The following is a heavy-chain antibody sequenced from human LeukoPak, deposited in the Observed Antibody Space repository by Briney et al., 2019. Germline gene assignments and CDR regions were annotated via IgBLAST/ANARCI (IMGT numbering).Heavy chain of an antibody. J-gene: IGHJ5*02. D-gene: IGHD2/OR15-2a*01. CDR1: DGYIGTYY. V-gene: IGHV4-59*01. Sequence: SETLSLTCTISDGYIGTYYWSWIRQPPGKGLEWIGYFCYSGTTKYNPSLKSRAAILLDTSTNQLSLHLTSVTDADTAVYYCARDGVRGHYLNWFDPWGQGILVTVSS. CDR3: ARDGVRGHYLNWFDP. CDR2: FCYSGTT.